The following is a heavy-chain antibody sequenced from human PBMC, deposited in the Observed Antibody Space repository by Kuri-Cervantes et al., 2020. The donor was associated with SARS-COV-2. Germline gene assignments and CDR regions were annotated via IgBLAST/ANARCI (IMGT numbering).Heavy chain of an antibody. V-gene: IGHV1-46*01. J-gene: IGHJ4*02. Sequence: ASVKVSCKASGYTFTSYYMHWVRQAPGQGLEWMGIINPSGGSTSYAQKFQGRVTMTTDTSTSTVYMELNSLRSEDTAVYYCARAELTGIDYWGQGTMVTVSS. CDR2: INPSGGST. CDR3: ARAELTGIDY. CDR1: GYTFTSYY. D-gene: IGHD7-27*01.